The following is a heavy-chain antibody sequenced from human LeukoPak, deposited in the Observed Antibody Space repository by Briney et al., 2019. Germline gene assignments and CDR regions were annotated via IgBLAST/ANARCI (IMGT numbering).Heavy chain of an antibody. D-gene: IGHD4-17*01. J-gene: IGHJ4*02. CDR3: ARVVYGDYYSDFDY. CDR2: ISGGAGST. Sequence: GGSLRLSCAASGFSFSSYAMSWVRQAPGKGLEWVSVISGGAGSTSYADSVKGRFTISRGNSKNTLYLQMSSLRAEDTAVYYCARVVYGDYYSDFDYWGQGTLVTVSS. V-gene: IGHV3-23*01. CDR1: GFSFSSYA.